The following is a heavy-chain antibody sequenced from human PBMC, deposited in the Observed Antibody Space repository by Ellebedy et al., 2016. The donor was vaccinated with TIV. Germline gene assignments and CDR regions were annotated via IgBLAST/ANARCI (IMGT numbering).Heavy chain of an antibody. CDR1: GFTFSTYA. V-gene: IGHV3-23*01. CDR3: ARLRYFGSGSYSDY. CDR2: ISGSGGGT. Sequence: GESLKISCAASGFTFSTYAMSWVRQAPGRGLGWVSTISGSGGGTYYTNSWKGRFTLSRDNSKHTLYLQMNSLRAGATALYYCARLRYFGSGSYSDYWGQGTLVTVSS. J-gene: IGHJ4*02. D-gene: IGHD3-10*01.